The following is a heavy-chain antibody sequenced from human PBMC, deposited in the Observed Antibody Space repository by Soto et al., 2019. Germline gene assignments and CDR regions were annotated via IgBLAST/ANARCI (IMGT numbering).Heavy chain of an antibody. CDR2: ISWNSGSI. CDR1: GFTFDDYA. V-gene: IGHV3-9*01. CDR3: AKAPYDYIWGSYRYTSGWYFDL. Sequence: EVQLVESGGGLVQPGRSLRLSCAASGFTFDDYAMHWVRQAPGKGLEWVSGISWNSGSIGYADSVKGRFTISRDNAKNSLYLQMNCLRAEDTALYYCAKAPYDYIWGSYRYTSGWYFDLWGRGTLVTVSS. D-gene: IGHD3-16*02. J-gene: IGHJ2*01.